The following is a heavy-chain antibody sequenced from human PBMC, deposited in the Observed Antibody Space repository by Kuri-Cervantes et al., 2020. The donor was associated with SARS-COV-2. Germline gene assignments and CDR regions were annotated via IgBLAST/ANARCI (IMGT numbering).Heavy chain of an antibody. D-gene: IGHD3-22*01. V-gene: IGHV4-39*07. CDR1: GGSISSGDYY. J-gene: IGHJ4*02. CDR2: INHSGST. Sequence: SETLSLTCTVSGGSISSGDYYWSWIRQPPGKGLEWIGEINHSGSTNYNPSLKSRVTISVDTSKNQFSLKLSSVTAADTAVYYCARARPGPEDSSGYYRLFDYWGQGTLVTVSS. CDR3: ARARPGPEDSSGYYRLFDY.